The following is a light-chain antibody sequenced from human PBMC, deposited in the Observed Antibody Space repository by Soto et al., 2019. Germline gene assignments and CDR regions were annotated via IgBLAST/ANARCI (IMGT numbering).Light chain of an antibody. J-gene: IGKJ4*01. CDR1: QDIGND. CDR3: LQDYKFPLT. V-gene: IGKV1-6*01. Sequence: AIQMTQSPSSVSASLGDRVTITCRASQDIGNDLAWYQQRPGQAPKLLIYAASSLQSGLPSRFSGGGSGTDFTLTINNLQPGDIATYYCLQDYKFPLTFGGGTKVEIK. CDR2: AAS.